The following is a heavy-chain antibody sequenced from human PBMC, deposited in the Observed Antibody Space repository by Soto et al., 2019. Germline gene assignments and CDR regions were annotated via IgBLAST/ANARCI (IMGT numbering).Heavy chain of an antibody. CDR3: AREGYGGEAPFGC. D-gene: IGHD2-21*01. V-gene: IGHV3-33*01. CDR2: IWYDGSHQ. Sequence: QVKLVESGGGVVQPGRSLRLSCAASGFTFRRNGMHWVRQAPGKGLEWVAVIWYDGSHQYYGDFVKGRFTITRDNSKNTLSLQMNSLRAEDTAIYYCAREGYGGEAPFGCWGQGTLVTVSS. J-gene: IGHJ4*02. CDR1: GFTFRRNG.